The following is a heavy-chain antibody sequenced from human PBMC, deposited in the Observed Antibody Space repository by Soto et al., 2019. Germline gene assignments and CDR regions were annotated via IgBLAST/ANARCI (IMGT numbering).Heavy chain of an antibody. V-gene: IGHV4-59*11. CDR1: GGSLSGHY. J-gene: IGHJ6*03. Sequence: QVLLQESGPGLVKPSETLSLTCTVSGGSLSGHYWCWIRQPPGKGLELVGYISYTGSTNYSPSLKTRATISADTSKNLFSLRLSSVTAADTAIYYCARDPDWKNKYYMDVWGKGTTVTVSS. CDR3: ARDPDWKNKYYMDV. CDR2: ISYTGST. D-gene: IGHD1-1*01.